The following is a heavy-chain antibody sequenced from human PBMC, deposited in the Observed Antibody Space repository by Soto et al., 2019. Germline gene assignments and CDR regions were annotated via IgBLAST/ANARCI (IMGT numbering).Heavy chain of an antibody. CDR2: IYYDGINK. CDR3: ASDSNEDSSAYYASFDY. CDR1: GFTFSSYG. V-gene: IGHV3-33*01. J-gene: IGHJ4*02. D-gene: IGHD3-22*01. Sequence: QVQLVESGGGVVQPGRSLRLSCAASGFTFSSYGMNWVRQAPGKGLEWVAAIYYDGINKYYADSVRGRFTISRDNFKNTLYLHLNSLRAEDTAVYYCASDSNEDSSAYYASFDYWGQGTLVTGSS.